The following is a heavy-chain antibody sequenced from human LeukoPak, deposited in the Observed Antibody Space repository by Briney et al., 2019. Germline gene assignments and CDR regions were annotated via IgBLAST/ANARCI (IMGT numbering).Heavy chain of an antibody. V-gene: IGHV4-34*01. CDR1: GGSFSHYY. CDR2: INDSGTI. CDR3: ARRWNYGRNYYIDV. Sequence: PSETLSLTCAVSGGSFSHYYWSWIRQSPRMGLEWIAEINDSGTINYNPSLMSRVTISLDKSKNQFSLKLSSATAADTAVYYCARRWNYGRNYYIDVWGKGATVSVSS. D-gene: IGHD1-7*01. J-gene: IGHJ6*03.